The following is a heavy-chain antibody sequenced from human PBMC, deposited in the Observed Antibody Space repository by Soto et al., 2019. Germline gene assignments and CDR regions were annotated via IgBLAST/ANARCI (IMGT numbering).Heavy chain of an antibody. J-gene: IGHJ2*01. Sequence: SETLSLTCTVSGGSINSDYYYWGWIRQPPGKGLEWIGEINHSGSTNYNPSLKSRVTISVDTSKNQFSLKLSSVTAADTAVYYCASLRGYYGSGSYYNGYFDLWGRGTLVTVSS. CDR3: ASLRGYYGSGSYYNGYFDL. D-gene: IGHD3-10*01. CDR1: GGSINSDYYY. CDR2: INHSGST. V-gene: IGHV4-39*07.